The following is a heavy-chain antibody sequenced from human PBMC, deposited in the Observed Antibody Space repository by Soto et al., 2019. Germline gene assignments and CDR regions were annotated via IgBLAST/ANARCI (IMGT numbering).Heavy chain of an antibody. D-gene: IGHD3-10*02. CDR2: ISISGGST. V-gene: IGHV3-23*01. CDR3: ERGPSGMYGNDH. Sequence: GGSLRLSCAASGFTFSSYAMSWVRQAPGKGLEWVSRISISGGSTYYADSVKGRFTISRDNAKNTVYLQMNSLRAEDTAVYYGERGPSGMYGNDHWGQGDLVTVSS. J-gene: IGHJ5*02. CDR1: GFTFSSYA.